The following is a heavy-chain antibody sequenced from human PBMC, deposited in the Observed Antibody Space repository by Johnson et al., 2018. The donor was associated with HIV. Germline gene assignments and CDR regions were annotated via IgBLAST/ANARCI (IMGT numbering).Heavy chain of an antibody. V-gene: IGHV3-23*04. Sequence: VQLVESGEGLVQPGGSLRLSCAASGFTFSSYAMSWVRQAPGQGLEWVSAISVSGGSTYYADSVKGRFTISRDNSKNTLYLQMNSLRAEDTALYYCARQTLRAFDIWGQGTMVTVSS. CDR2: ISVSGGST. CDR1: GFTFSSYA. CDR3: ARQTLRAFDI. J-gene: IGHJ3*02.